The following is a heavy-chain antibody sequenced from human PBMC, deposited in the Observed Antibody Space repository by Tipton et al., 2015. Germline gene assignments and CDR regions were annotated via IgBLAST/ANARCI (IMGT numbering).Heavy chain of an antibody. CDR2: ISANNGNT. CDR1: GYTFSNYG. Sequence: QSGAEVKKPGASVKVSCKASGYTFSNYGISWVRQAPGQGLEWMGWISANNGNTNYAQKLRGRVTMTTDTSTSTAYMELRSLRSDDTAVYYCARGDSGTYYVYHYFGMDVWGQGTTVTVSS. V-gene: IGHV1-18*01. D-gene: IGHD1-26*01. CDR3: ARGDSGTYYVYHYFGMDV. J-gene: IGHJ6*02.